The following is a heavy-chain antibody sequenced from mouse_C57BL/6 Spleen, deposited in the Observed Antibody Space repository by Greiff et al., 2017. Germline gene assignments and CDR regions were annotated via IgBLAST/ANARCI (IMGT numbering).Heavy chain of an antibody. CDR2: IWSGGST. V-gene: IGHV2-2*01. Sequence: VMLVESGPGLVQPSQSLSITCTVSGFSLTSYGVHWVRPSPGKGLEWLGVIWSGGSTDYNAGFISRLGISQDNSKSPVFVKMNSLQADDTAIYYCARATNYAMDYWGQGTSVTVSS. CDR3: ARATNYAMDY. D-gene: IGHD1-1*01. J-gene: IGHJ4*01. CDR1: GFSLTSYG.